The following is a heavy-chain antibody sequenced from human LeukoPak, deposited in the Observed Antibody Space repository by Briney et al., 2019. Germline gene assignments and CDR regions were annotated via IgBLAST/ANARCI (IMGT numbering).Heavy chain of an antibody. CDR3: ARDSAGNQYSSGNFDL. Sequence: GGSLRLSCAGSGFTSSSYAMGWVRQAPGKGLEWVSVLYAGGESYYADSVLGRFTISRDNSNNTVFLEMNSLTADDTAVYFCARDSAGNQYSSGNFDLWGQGTLVTVSS. CDR2: LYAGGES. V-gene: IGHV3-23*03. J-gene: IGHJ4*02. CDR1: GFTSSSYA. D-gene: IGHD3-10*01.